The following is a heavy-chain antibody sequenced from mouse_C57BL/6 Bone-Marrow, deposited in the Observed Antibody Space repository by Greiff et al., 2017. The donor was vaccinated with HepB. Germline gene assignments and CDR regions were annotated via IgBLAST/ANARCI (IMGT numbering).Heavy chain of an antibody. CDR3: ARRGY. V-gene: IGHV5-9*01. Sequence: VESGGGLVKPGGSLKLSCAASGFTFRSYTMSWVRQTPEKRLEWVATISCGGGDTYYPDRVKGRFTISSDNAKNTLYLQMSSLGSEDTALYYCARRGYWGQGTLVTVSA. CDR2: ISCGGGDT. CDR1: GFTFRSYT. J-gene: IGHJ3*01.